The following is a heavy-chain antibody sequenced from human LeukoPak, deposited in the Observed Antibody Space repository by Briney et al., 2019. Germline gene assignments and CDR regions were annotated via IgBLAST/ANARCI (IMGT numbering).Heavy chain of an antibody. J-gene: IGHJ3*02. V-gene: IGHV1-18*01. CDR3: TNLKNYYDSSGYLVTDAFDI. CDR2: ISGYNGKT. Sequence: ASVKLSCEASGYTFTTYNINWVRQAPGQGLEWMGWISGYNGKTNYAKKLHGRVTMTTATSTTTTYLEMRKLTSYDPAMHLFTNLKNYYDSSGYLVTDAFDIWGQGTMVTVSS. CDR1: GYTFTTYN. D-gene: IGHD3-22*01.